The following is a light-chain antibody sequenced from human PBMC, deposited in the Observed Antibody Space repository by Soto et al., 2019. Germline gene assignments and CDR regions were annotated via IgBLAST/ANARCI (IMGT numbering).Light chain of an antibody. CDR1: QGISSY. CDR3: QQLNSYPGFT. CDR2: AAS. J-gene: IGKJ3*01. Sequence: DIHLTQSPSFLSASVGDRVTITCRASQGISSYLAWYQQKPGKAPKLLIYAASTLQSGVPSRFSGSGSGTEFTLTISSLQPEDFATYYCQQLNSYPGFTFGPGTKVDIK. V-gene: IGKV1-9*01.